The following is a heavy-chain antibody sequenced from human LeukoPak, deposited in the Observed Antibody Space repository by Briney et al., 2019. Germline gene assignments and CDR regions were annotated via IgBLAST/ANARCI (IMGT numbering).Heavy chain of an antibody. Sequence: PSETLSLTCAVYGGSFSGYYWSWIRQPPGKGLEWIGEINHSGSTNYNPSLKSRVTISVDTSKNQFSLKLSSVTAADTAVYYCASGLVVAATFDPWGQGTLVTVSS. D-gene: IGHD2-15*01. J-gene: IGHJ5*02. CDR1: GGSFSGYY. CDR2: INHSGST. CDR3: ASGLVVAATFDP. V-gene: IGHV4-34*01.